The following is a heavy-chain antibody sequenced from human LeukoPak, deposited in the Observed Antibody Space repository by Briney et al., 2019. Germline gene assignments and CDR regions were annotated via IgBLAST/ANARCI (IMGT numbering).Heavy chain of an antibody. D-gene: IGHD2-2*01. V-gene: IGHV1-8*01. CDR2: MSPNSGNT. J-gene: IGHJ4*02. Sequence: GASVKVSCKASGYTFTSYDINWVRQATGQGLEWMGWMSPNSGNTGYAQKFQGRVTMTRNTSISTAYMELSSLRSEDTAVYYCARVICSSTSCFDLFDYWGQGTLVTVSS. CDR3: ARVICSSTSCFDLFDY. CDR1: GYTFTSYD.